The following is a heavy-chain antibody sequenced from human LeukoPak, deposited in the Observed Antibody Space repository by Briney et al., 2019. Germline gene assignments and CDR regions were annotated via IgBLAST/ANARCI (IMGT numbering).Heavy chain of an antibody. CDR3: ASSPYSSALLDY. CDR2: ISYDGSNK. Sequence: GRSLRLSCAASGFTFSCYAMHRVRQAPGKGLEWVAVISYDGSNKYYADSVKGRFTISRDNSKNTLYLQMNSLRAEDTAVYYCASSPYSSALLDYWGQGTLVTVSS. CDR1: GFTFSCYA. V-gene: IGHV3-30*04. D-gene: IGHD6-19*01. J-gene: IGHJ4*02.